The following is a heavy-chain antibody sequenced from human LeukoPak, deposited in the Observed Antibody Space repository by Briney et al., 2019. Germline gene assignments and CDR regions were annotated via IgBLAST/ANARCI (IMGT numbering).Heavy chain of an antibody. CDR2: INPSGGTT. CDR1: GYTFTGYY. Sequence: GASVKVSCKASGYTFTGYYMHWVRQAPGQGFEWMGIINPSGGTTNYAQKFQGRVTMTRDTSTITVYMELSSLRSEDTAVYYCARGPPTSSNWFDPWGQGTLVTVSS. V-gene: IGHV1-46*01. CDR3: ARGPPTSSNWFDP. J-gene: IGHJ5*02.